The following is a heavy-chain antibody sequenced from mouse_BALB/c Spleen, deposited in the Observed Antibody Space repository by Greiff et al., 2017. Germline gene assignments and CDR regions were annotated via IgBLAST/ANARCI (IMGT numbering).Heavy chain of an antibody. Sequence: ESGAELVKPGASVKLSCTASGFNIKDTYMHWVKQRPEQGLEWIGRIDPANGNTKYDPKFQGKATITADTSSNTAYLQLSSLTSEDTAVYYCARLITTGYAMDYWGQGTSVTVSS. CDR3: ARLITTGYAMDY. V-gene: IGHV14-3*02. CDR1: GFNIKDTY. D-gene: IGHD2-4*01. CDR2: IDPANGNT. J-gene: IGHJ4*01.